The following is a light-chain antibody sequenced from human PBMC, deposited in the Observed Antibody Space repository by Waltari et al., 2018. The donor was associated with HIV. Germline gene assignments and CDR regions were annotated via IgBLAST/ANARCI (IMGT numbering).Light chain of an antibody. CDR3: CSHAGSRNVV. CDR2: EGS. J-gene: IGLJ2*01. Sequence: QSALTQPASVSGSPGQSITISCTGTSSDVGSYNLVSWYQQHPGKAPKLMIYEGSKRPSGVSNRFSGSKSGNTASLTISGLQAEDEAEYYCCSHAGSRNVVFGGGTKLTVL. CDR1: SSDVGSYNL. V-gene: IGLV2-23*01.